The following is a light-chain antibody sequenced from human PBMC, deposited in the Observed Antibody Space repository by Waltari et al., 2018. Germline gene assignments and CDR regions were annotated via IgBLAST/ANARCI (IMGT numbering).Light chain of an antibody. J-gene: IGKJ5*01. CDR2: DAS. V-gene: IGKV1-5*01. CDR1: QSLSSW. Sequence: DIQMTQSPSTRSASIGDRVTITCRASQSLSSWLAWYQQSPGNAPKLLVYDASTLQSGVPSRFSGSGSGTEFTLTISSLQPEDFATYYCQHYTRYSITFGQGTRLEIK. CDR3: QHYTRYSIT.